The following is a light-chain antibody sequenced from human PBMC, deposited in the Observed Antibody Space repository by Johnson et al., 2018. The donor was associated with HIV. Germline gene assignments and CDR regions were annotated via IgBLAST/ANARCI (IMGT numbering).Light chain of an antibody. V-gene: IGLV1-51*01. CDR2: DND. CDR1: SSDIGNNY. Sequence: QSMLTQPPSLSAAPGQKVTISCSGSSSDIGNNYVSWYQHLPGTAPKLLIYDNDKRPSGIPDRFSGSKSGTSATLGITGLQTGDEADYYCGTWDSSLSAYVFGTGTKVTVL. J-gene: IGLJ1*01. CDR3: GTWDSSLSAYV.